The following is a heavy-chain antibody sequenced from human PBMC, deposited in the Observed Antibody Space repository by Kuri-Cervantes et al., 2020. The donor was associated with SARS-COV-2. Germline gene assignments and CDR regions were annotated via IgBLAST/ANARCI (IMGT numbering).Heavy chain of an antibody. Sequence: SETLSLTCTVSGGSISSYYWSWIRQPAGKGLEWIGRIYTSGSTNYNPSLKSRVTMSVDTSKNQFSLKLSSVTAADTAVYYCARDRREITIFGAIYYGMDVWGQGTTVTVSS. J-gene: IGHJ6*02. CDR1: GGSISSYY. CDR3: ARDRREITIFGAIYYGMDV. CDR2: IYTSGST. D-gene: IGHD3-3*01. V-gene: IGHV4-4*07.